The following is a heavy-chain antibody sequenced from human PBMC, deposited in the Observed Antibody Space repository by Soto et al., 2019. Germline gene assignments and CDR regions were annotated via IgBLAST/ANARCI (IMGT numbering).Heavy chain of an antibody. CDR2: IYHSGST. D-gene: IGHD2-2*01. Sequence: SETLSLTCAVSGGAISSGGYSGSWIRHPTGKGLEWIGYIYHSGSTYYNPSLKSRVTISVDRSKNQFSLKLSSVTAADTAVYYCARGQEGVVPAALYYWGQGTLVTVSS. V-gene: IGHV4-30-2*01. CDR3: ARGQEGVVPAALYY. CDR1: GGAISSGGYS. J-gene: IGHJ4*02.